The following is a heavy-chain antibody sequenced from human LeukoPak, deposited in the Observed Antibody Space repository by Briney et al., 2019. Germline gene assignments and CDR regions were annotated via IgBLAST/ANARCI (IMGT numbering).Heavy chain of an antibody. CDR1: GFTFSSYA. CDR2: VSYDGSNK. D-gene: IGHD3-10*01. CDR3: ARGSWRLVRGAASFES. V-gene: IGHV3-30-3*01. J-gene: IGHJ4*02. Sequence: GGSLRLSCAASGFTFSSYAMHWVRQAAGKGLDWVAVVSYDGSNKYYADSVKGRFTISRDNSKNTLYLQMNSLRAEDTAVYYCARGSWRLVRGAASFESWGQGTLVTVSS.